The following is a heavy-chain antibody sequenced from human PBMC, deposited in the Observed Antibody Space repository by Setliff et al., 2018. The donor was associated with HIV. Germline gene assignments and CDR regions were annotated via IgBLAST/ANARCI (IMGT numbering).Heavy chain of an antibody. CDR2: IYTSGST. CDR1: GDSISTYY. CDR3: ERGLTRGGYYYYFYMDV. D-gene: IGHD7-27*01. V-gene: IGHV4-4*08. J-gene: IGHJ6*03. Sequence: PSETLSLTCTVSGDSISTYYWSWIRQPPGKGLEWIGYIYTSGSTNYNPSLKSRVTISKDTSKNHFSLKLTSVTAADTAVYYCERGLTRGGYYYYFYMDVWGKGTTVTVSS.